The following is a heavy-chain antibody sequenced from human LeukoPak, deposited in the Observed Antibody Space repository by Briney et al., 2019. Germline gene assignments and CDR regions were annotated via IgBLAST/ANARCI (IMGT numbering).Heavy chain of an antibody. CDR3: AKRYSSSWCIDS. V-gene: IGHV3-30*18. CDR2: ISNDGTNI. D-gene: IGHD6-13*01. J-gene: IGHJ4*02. Sequence: GGSLRLSCASPGFTFSSYGMHWVRQAPRKGLEKVAVISNDGTNIYYAESVKGRFTISRDNSKNTLYLQMGSLRAEVTAVYYCAKRYSSSWCIDSWGQGTLVTVSS. CDR1: GFTFSSYG.